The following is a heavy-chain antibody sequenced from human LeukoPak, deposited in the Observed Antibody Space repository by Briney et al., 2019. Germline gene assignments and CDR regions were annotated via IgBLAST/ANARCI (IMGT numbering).Heavy chain of an antibody. D-gene: IGHD6-6*01. CDR2: LIPIYGSA. Sequence: ASVKVSCKASGGSFTFTSHAISWVRQAPGQGLEWMGGLIPIYGSANYAQKFQGRLTITSDESTRTVYMELSSLRSEDTAVYYCAKYSSSRGVDYWGQGTLVTVSS. V-gene: IGHV1-69*13. CDR3: AKYSSSRGVDY. CDR1: GGSFTFTSHA. J-gene: IGHJ4*02.